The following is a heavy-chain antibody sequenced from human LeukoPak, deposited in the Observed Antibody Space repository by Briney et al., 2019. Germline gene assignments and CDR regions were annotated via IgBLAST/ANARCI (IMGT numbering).Heavy chain of an antibody. J-gene: IGHJ4*02. Sequence: SETLSLTCAVFGDSISSSNWWSWVRQPPGKGLEWIGEIYHSGSTNYNPSLKSRVAMSLDKSKNQFSLKVTSATAADTAVYYCALGGGGGEYYFDYWGQGTLVTVSS. CDR3: ALGGGGGEYYFDY. V-gene: IGHV4-4*02. CDR1: GDSISSSNW. D-gene: IGHD3-3*01. CDR2: IYHSGST.